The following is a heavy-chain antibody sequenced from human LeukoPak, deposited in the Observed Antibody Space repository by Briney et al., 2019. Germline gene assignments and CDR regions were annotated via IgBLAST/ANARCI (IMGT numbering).Heavy chain of an antibody. V-gene: IGHV4-34*01. D-gene: IGHD6-13*01. J-gene: IGHJ6*02. CDR1: GGSFSGYY. CDR2: IYYSGST. CDR3: ARRYSSPYYYYGMDV. Sequence: SETLSLTCAVYGGSFSGYYWSWIRQPPGKGLEWIGSIYYSGSTYYNPSLKSRVTISVDTSKNQFSLKLSSVTAADTAVYYCARRYSSPYYYYGMDVWGQGTTVTVSS.